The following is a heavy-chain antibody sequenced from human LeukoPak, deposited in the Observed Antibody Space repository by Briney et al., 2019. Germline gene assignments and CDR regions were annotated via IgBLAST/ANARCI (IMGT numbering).Heavy chain of an antibody. Sequence: GGSLRLSCAASGFTFSTHWMIWVRQAPGKGLEWVANIKQDGSETYYVDSVMGRSTISRDNAKNSVYLQMNSPRAEDTAVYYCASGRAAHLFDYWGQGTLVTVSS. CDR2: IKQDGSET. CDR1: GFTFSTHW. V-gene: IGHV3-7*01. CDR3: ASGRAAHLFDY. D-gene: IGHD6-6*01. J-gene: IGHJ4*02.